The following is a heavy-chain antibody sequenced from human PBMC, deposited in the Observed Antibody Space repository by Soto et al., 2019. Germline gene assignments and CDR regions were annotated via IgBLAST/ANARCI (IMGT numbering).Heavy chain of an antibody. V-gene: IGHV3-11*01. Sequence: KPGGSLRLSCAASGFTCSDYYMSWIRQAPGKGLEWVSYITSDGSPIYYADSVRGRFTISRDSAKNSVSLQMNSLRAEDTAMYYCAGGEMSTISFDYWGQGTLVTVSS. CDR1: GFTCSDYY. CDR3: AGGEMSTISFDY. D-gene: IGHD1-1*01. J-gene: IGHJ4*02. CDR2: ITSDGSPI.